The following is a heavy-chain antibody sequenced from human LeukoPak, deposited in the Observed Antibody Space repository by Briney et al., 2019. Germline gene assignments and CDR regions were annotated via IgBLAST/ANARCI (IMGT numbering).Heavy chain of an antibody. D-gene: IGHD3-9*01. J-gene: IGHJ2*01. CDR2: IYTSGST. Sequence: SETLSLTCTVSGGSISSGNYCWSWVRQPAGKGLEWIGHIYTSGSTNYNPSVKSRVTISVDTSKNQFSLKLSSVTAADTAVYYCTTVGYFDWLFAGYFDLWGRGTLVTVSS. CDR3: TTVGYFDWLFAGYFDL. CDR1: GGSISSGNYC. V-gene: IGHV4-61*09.